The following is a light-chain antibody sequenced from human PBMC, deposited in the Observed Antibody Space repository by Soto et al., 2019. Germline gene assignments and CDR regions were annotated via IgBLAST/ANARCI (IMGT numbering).Light chain of an antibody. Sequence: EIVLTQSPGTLSLSPGERATLSCRASQSVSSSYLAWYQQKPGQAPRLLIYGASSRATGIPDRFSGSGSGTDFTHTISRLEPEDFAVYYCPQYGSSPWTFGQGTKVEIK. V-gene: IGKV3-20*01. J-gene: IGKJ1*01. CDR1: QSVSSSY. CDR2: GAS. CDR3: PQYGSSPWT.